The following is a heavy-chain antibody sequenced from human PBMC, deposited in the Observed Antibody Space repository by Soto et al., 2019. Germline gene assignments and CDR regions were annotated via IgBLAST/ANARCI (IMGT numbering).Heavy chain of an antibody. J-gene: IGHJ4*02. CDR2: INSGNGNT. D-gene: IGHD5-12*01. V-gene: IGHV1-3*01. CDR3: AIQAEGGYNYGY. Sequence: QVQLVQSGAEVKKPGASVKVSCKASGYTFTSYAMHWVRQAPGQRLEWMGWINSGNGNTKYSQKFQGRVTITSDTSVSTAYMELSSLRSEDTAVYYCAIQAEGGYNYGYWCQGTLVTVSS. CDR1: GYTFTSYA.